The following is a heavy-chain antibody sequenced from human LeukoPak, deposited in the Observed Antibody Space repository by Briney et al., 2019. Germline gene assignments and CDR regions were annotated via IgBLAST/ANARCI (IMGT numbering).Heavy chain of an antibody. J-gene: IGHJ4*02. CDR2: IIPIFGTA. V-gene: IGHV1-69*05. CDR1: GYTFTSYA. Sequence: ASVKVSCKASGYTFTSYAISWVRQAPGQGLEWMGRIIPIFGTANYAQKFQGRVTITTDESTSTAYMELSSLRSEDTAVYYCARDQIGGWLEYWGQGTLVTVSS. CDR3: ARDQIGGWLEY. D-gene: IGHD4-23*01.